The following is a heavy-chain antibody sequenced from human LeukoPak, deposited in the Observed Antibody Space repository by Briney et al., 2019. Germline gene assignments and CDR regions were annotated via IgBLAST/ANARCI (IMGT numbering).Heavy chain of an antibody. J-gene: IGHJ4*02. CDR1: GGSFSGYY. Sequence: SETLSLTCAVYGGSFSGYYWSWIRQPPGKGLKWIGEINHSGSTNYNPSLKSRVTISVDTSKNQFSLKLSSVTAADTAVYYCARGRLRYCSSTSCNTFDYWGQGTLVSVSS. CDR2: INHSGST. V-gene: IGHV4-34*01. CDR3: ARGRLRYCSSTSCNTFDY. D-gene: IGHD2-2*01.